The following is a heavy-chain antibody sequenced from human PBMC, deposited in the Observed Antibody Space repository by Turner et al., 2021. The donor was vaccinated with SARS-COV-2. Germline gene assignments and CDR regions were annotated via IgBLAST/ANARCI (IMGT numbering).Heavy chain of an antibody. D-gene: IGHD2-21*02. V-gene: IGHV4-34*01. CDR2: IHPSGST. J-gene: IGHJ4*02. CDR1: GGSFSGSY. CDR3: SRGDDSRKSGLL. Sequence: QVHLQQWGAGLLKPSETLSLTCAVSGGSFSGSYWTWIRQPPGKGLEWIGEIHPSGSTYYNPSLKSRVTISKDTSKSQFSLNLSSVTAADTAVYHCSRGDDSRKSGLLWGQGTLVTVSS.